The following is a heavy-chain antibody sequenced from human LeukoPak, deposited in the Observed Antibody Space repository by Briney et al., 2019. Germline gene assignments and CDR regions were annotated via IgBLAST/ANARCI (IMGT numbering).Heavy chain of an antibody. CDR1: GFTFSSYA. D-gene: IGHD6-19*01. J-gene: IGHJ4*02. V-gene: IGHV3-23*01. Sequence: GGSLRLSCAASGFTFSSYAMSWVRQAPGKGLEWVSAISGSGGSTYYADSVKGRFTISRDNSKNTLYLQMNSLRVEDTAVYYCARPAVAGLRAGGYDYWGQGTLVTVSS. CDR3: ARPAVAGLRAGGYDY. CDR2: ISGSGGST.